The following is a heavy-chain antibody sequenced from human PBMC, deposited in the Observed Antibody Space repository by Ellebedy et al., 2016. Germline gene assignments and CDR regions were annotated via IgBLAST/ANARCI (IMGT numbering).Heavy chain of an antibody. CDR3: YYGHYSGY. D-gene: IGHD4-17*01. J-gene: IGHJ4*02. CDR1: GLNFNTFF. Sequence: GESLKISXTASGLNFNTFFMSWVRQAPGGGLEWFSTISGDGDTTFSADSVKGRFTISRDNSRNTLYLQMDSLRAADTAVYYCYYGHYSGYWGQGTLVTVSS. CDR2: ISGDGDTT. V-gene: IGHV3-23*01.